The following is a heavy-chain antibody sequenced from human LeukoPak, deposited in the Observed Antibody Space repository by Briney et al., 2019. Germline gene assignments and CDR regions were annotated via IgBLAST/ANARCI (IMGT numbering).Heavy chain of an antibody. CDR2: ISSSGSTI. D-gene: IGHD5-18*01. CDR3: AKESGDGYGYSYGLGYFDY. Sequence: PGGSLRLSCAASGFTFSSYEMNWVRQAPGKGLEWVSYISSSGSTIYYADSVKGRFTISRDNSKNTLYLQMNSLRAEDTAVYYCAKESGDGYGYSYGLGYFDYWGQGTLVTVSS. J-gene: IGHJ4*02. V-gene: IGHV3-48*03. CDR1: GFTFSSYE.